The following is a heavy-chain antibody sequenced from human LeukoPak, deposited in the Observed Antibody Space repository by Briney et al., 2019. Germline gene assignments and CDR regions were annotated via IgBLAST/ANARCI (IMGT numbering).Heavy chain of an antibody. CDR1: GFTFSSYG. J-gene: IGHJ3*02. D-gene: IGHD3-10*01. CDR2: ISYDGSNK. V-gene: IGHV3-30*03. CDR3: ARGGSGSSDAFDI. Sequence: PGGSLRLSCAASGFTFSSYGMHWVRQAPGKGLEWVAVISYDGSNKYYADSVKGRFTISRDNSKNTLYLQMNSLRAEDTAVYYCARGGSGSSDAFDIWGQGTMVTVSS.